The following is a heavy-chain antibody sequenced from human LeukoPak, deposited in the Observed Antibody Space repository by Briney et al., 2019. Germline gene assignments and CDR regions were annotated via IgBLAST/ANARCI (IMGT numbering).Heavy chain of an antibody. V-gene: IGHV4-4*07. D-gene: IGHD3-3*01. CDR2: IYASGST. J-gene: IGHJ4*02. CDR1: GGSISSYY. Sequence: SETLSLTCTVSGGSISSYYWSWIRQPAGKGLEWIGRIYASGSTNYNPSLKSRVTMSVDTSKNQFSLKLSSVTAADTAVYYCARSPYYDFWSGYYYLDYWGQGTLVTVSS. CDR3: ARSPYYDFWSGYYYLDY.